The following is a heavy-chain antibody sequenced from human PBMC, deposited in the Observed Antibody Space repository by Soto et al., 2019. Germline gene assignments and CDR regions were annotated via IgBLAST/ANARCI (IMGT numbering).Heavy chain of an antibody. J-gene: IGHJ6*02. Sequence: QVQLVQSGAEVKRPGSSVKVSCKASGGAFNNYAIYWVRQAPGQGLEWLGTIIPVFPSVYYAPRFQGRLTSTADGSTDTVDMLLDSLKSGDTALYYWAREMPSTAAAYFYYGLNVWAQGTSVTVS. CDR2: IIPVFPSV. CDR1: GGAFNNYA. D-gene: IGHD6-25*01. V-gene: IGHV1-69*18. CDR3: AREMPSTAAAYFYYGLNV.